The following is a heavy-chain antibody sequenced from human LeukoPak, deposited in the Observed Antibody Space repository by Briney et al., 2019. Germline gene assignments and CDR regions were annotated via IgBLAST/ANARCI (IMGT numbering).Heavy chain of an antibody. J-gene: IGHJ6*03. D-gene: IGHD4-17*01. CDR3: ARVEVTTAPGSYYYYYYMDV. V-gene: IGHV4-4*02. CDR2: IYHSGST. CDR1: GGSISSSNW. Sequence: SETLSLTCAVSGGSISSSNWWSWVRQPPGKGLEWIGEIYHSGSTNYNPSLKSRVTISVDKSKNQFSLKLSSVTAADTAVYYCARVEVTTAPGSYYYYYYMDVWGKGTTVTISS.